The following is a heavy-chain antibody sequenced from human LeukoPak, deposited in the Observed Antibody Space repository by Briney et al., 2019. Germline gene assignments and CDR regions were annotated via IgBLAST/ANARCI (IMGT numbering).Heavy chain of an antibody. CDR2: FSNTGST. CDR3: AKDLYDFWSGLDY. CDR1: GFTFSNYA. V-gene: IGHV3-23*01. J-gene: IGHJ4*02. D-gene: IGHD3-3*01. Sequence: GGSLRLSCAASGFTFSNYAMNWVRQAPGRGLEWVSTFSNTGSTYYADSVKGRFTISRDNSKNTLYLQMNSLRGDDTAVYYCAKDLYDFWSGLDYWGQGTLVTVSS.